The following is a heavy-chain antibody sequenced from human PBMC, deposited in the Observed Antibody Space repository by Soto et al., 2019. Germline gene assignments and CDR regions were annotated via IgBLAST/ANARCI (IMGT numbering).Heavy chain of an antibody. J-gene: IGHJ3*02. CDR2: IYSGGST. CDR3: ARRVGAKLGAFDI. CDR1: GFTVSSNY. Sequence: VQLVETGGGLIQPGGSLRLSCAASGFTVSSNYMSWVRQAPGKGLEWVSVIYSGGSTYYADSVKGRFTISRDNSKNTLYLQMNSLRAEDTAVYYCARRVGAKLGAFDIWGQGTMVTVSS. V-gene: IGHV3-53*02. D-gene: IGHD1-26*01.